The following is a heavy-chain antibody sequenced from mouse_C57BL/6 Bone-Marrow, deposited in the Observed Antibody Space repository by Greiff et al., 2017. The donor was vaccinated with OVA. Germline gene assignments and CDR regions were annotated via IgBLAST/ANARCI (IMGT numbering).Heavy chain of an antibody. D-gene: IGHD1-1*01. CDR2: IRNKANGYTT. J-gene: IGHJ2*01. Sequence: EVKLMESGGGLVQPGGSLSLSCAASGFTFTDYYMSWVRQPPGKALEWLGFIRNKANGYTTEYSASVKGRFTISRDNSQSILYLQMNALRAEDSATYYCARSLLNYDGSLDYWGQGTTLTVSS. V-gene: IGHV7-3*01. CDR1: GFTFTDYY. CDR3: ARSLLNYDGSLDY.